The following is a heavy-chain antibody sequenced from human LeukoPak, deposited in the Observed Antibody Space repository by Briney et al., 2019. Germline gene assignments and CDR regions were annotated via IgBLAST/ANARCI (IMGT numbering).Heavy chain of an antibody. J-gene: IGHJ3*02. D-gene: IGHD3-16*01. Sequence: GGSLRLSCAASGFTLSNYWMHWVRQTPGKGLVWVSRINSDGSSTSYADSAKGRFTISRDNAKNTLYLQMNSLRADDTAVYYCARENLLGAFDIWGQGTMVTVSS. CDR1: GFTLSNYW. V-gene: IGHV3-74*01. CDR2: INSDGSST. CDR3: ARENLLGAFDI.